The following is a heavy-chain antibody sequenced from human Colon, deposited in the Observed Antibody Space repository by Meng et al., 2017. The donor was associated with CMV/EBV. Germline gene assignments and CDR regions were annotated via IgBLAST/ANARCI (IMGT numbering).Heavy chain of an antibody. V-gene: IGHV4-39*07. J-gene: IGHJ3*02. Sequence: SETLSLTCKVSGGSISSTSYYWAWIRQSPGKGLEWIGSVYYSGYTYSNPSLSSRLSISVARSKNQFFLRLSSVTAADTAVYYCARDRHSEVVIALKGTFDIWGQGTRVTVSS. CDR1: GGSISSTSYY. D-gene: IGHD2-21*01. CDR3: ARDRHSEVVIALKGTFDI. CDR2: VYYSGYT.